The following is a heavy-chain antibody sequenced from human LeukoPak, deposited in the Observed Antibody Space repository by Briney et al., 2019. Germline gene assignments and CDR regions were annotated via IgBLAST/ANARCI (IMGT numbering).Heavy chain of an antibody. D-gene: IGHD4-17*01. CDR1: GFPFSSYD. CDR2: ISDNGGGA. Sequence: GGSLRLSCAASGFPFSSYDMSWVRQAPGKGLQWVSTISDNGGGADYADSVKGRFTISRDNSKNTLYLQMNSLRAEDTAVYYCAKGCDYGDQYYYGMDVWGQGTTVTVSS. J-gene: IGHJ6*02. V-gene: IGHV3-23*01. CDR3: AKGCDYGDQYYYGMDV.